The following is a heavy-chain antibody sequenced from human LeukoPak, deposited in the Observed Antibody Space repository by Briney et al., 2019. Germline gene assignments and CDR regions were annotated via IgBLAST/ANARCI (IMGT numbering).Heavy chain of an antibody. CDR2: IGSTSI. J-gene: IGHJ4*02. V-gene: IGHV3-48*01. CDR1: GFSTRTYS. D-gene: IGHD2-2*01. CDR3: ARDGPPAGAGDFDY. Sequence: GGSLRLSCAASGFSTRTYSMGWVRQAPGKGLEWGSYIGSTSIYADSVKGRFTISRDNAKNTLYLQMNSLRAEDTAVYYCARDGPPAGAGDFDYWGQGTPVTVSS.